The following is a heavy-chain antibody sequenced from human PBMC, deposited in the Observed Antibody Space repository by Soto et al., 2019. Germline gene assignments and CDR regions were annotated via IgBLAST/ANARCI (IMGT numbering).Heavy chain of an antibody. CDR3: ASAGKYGGNPRIDY. J-gene: IGHJ4*02. Sequence: QVQLQESGPGLVKPSQTLSLTCTVSGGSISSRGYYWIWIRQHPGKGLEWIGYINYSGSTYYNPSRKSRVTISADTSKSQFSLKLTSVTAADTAVYYCASAGKYGGNPRIDYWGQGTLVTVSS. CDR2: INYSGST. V-gene: IGHV4-31*03. CDR1: GGSISSRGYY. D-gene: IGHD2-15*01.